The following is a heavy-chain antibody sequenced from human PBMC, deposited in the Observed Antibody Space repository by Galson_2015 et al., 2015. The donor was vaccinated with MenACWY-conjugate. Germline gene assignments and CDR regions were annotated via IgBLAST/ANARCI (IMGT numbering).Heavy chain of an antibody. V-gene: IGHV5-51*01. Sequence: QSGAEVKKPGESLKISCTGSGYCFSNCWIAWVRQMPGKGLEWMGIIYPGDSDTRYSPSFQGQVTISADKSISTAYLQWSSLKASDTAVYYCARGNGYQTFCSGAYCYPAMYMDVWGKGTTVTVSS. CDR3: ARGNGYQTFCSGAYCYPAMYMDV. CDR2: IYPGDSDT. D-gene: IGHD2-15*01. J-gene: IGHJ6*03. CDR1: GYCFSNCW.